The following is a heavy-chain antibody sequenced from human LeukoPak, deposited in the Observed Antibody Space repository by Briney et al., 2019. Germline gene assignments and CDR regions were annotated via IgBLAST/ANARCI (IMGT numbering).Heavy chain of an antibody. CDR1: GFTCSTYV. CDR2: IYSGGST. CDR3: ARDRSYYYYGMDV. J-gene: IGHJ6*02. V-gene: IGHV3-53*01. Sequence: PGRSLRLSCAASGFTCSTYVMSWVRQAPGKGLEWVSVIYSGGSTYYADSVKGRFTISRDNSKNTLYLQMNSLRAEDTAVYYCARDRSYYYYGMDVWGQGTTVTVSS.